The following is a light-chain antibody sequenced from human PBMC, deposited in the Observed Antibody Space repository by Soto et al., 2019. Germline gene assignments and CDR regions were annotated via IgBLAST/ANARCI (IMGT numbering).Light chain of an antibody. CDR3: SSYTSRSTPS. CDR2: DVS. CDR1: SSDVGGYNY. J-gene: IGLJ1*01. V-gene: IGLV2-14*01. Sequence: QSVLTQPASVSGSPGQSITISCTGTSSDVGGYNYVSWYQQHPGKAPKLMIYDVSNRPSGVSNRFSGSKSGNTASLTISGLQAEDEADYYCSSYTSRSTPSFGTGTKVTVL.